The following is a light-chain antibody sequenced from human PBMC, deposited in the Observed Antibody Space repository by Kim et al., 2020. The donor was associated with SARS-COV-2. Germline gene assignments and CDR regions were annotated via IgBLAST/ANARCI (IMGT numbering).Light chain of an antibody. V-gene: IGLV2-23*02. CDR3: CSFAGTRNHVI. J-gene: IGLJ2*01. CDR2: EIN. Sequence: QSALTQPASVSGSPGQSITISCSGTSSDVGNYDLVSWYQHHPGKAPKFLIYEINRRPSGISSRFSGSKSGNTASLTISDLQAEDEADYYCCSFAGTRNHVIFGGGTQLTVL. CDR1: SSDVGNYDL.